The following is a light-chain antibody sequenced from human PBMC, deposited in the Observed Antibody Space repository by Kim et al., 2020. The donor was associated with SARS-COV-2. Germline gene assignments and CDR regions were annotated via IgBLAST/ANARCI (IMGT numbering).Light chain of an antibody. CDR3: QQYGSSPRT. Sequence: EIVLTQSPGTLSLSPGERATLSCRASQSVSSSYLAWYQQKPGQAPRLLIYGASSRATGIPDRFSGSESGTDFTLTISRLEPEDVAVYYCQQYGSSPRTFGQGTKVEIK. CDR1: QSVSSSY. CDR2: GAS. V-gene: IGKV3-20*01. J-gene: IGKJ1*01.